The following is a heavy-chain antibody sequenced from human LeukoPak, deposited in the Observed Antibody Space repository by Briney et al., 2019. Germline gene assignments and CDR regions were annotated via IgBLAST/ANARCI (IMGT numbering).Heavy chain of an antibody. D-gene: IGHD2-15*01. CDR3: VRSPACSSGTCYPNWFDP. CDR2: TYPGDSNT. CDR1: GYSFTNNW. Sequence: GESLKISCRGSGYSFTNNWIGWVRQMPGKGLEWMGITYPGDSNTRYSPSFQGQVTISADKSISSAYLQWSSLKASDTAMYYCVRSPACSSGTCYPNWFDPWGQGTLVTVSS. J-gene: IGHJ5*02. V-gene: IGHV5-51*01.